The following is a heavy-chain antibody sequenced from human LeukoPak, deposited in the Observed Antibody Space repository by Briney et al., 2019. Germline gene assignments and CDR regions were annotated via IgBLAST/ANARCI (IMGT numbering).Heavy chain of an antibody. J-gene: IGHJ4*02. CDR3: ARELNAVAHS. CDR2: ITSSSSYI. D-gene: IGHD6-19*01. V-gene: IGHV3-21*01. Sequence: PGGSLRLSCAASGFTFSSYSLNSVRQAPGKGLEWVSSITSSSSYIYYADSVKGRFTISRDNAKNPLYLQMNSLRAEDTAVYYCARELNAVAHSWGQGTLVTVSS. CDR1: GFTFSSYS.